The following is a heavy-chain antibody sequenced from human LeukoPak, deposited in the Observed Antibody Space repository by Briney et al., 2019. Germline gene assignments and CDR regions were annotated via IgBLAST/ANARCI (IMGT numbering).Heavy chain of an antibody. CDR2: ISGDGGST. CDR1: GLTFDDYA. V-gene: IGHV3-43*02. Sequence: GGSLRLSCAASGLTFDDYAMHWVRQAPGKGLEWVSLISGDGGSTYYADSVKGRFTISRDNSKNSLYLQMNSLRTEDTALYYCAKDLAWGAAAGMVFDYWGQGTLVTVSS. CDR3: AKDLAWGAAAGMVFDY. J-gene: IGHJ4*02. D-gene: IGHD6-13*01.